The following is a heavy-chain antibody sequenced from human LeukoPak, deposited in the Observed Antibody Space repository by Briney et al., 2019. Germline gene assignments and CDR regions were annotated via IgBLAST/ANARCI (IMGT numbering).Heavy chain of an antibody. D-gene: IGHD2-2*01. J-gene: IGHJ6*03. V-gene: IGHV3-48*03. Sequence: PGGCLRLSCAASGFTFSSYEMNWVRQAPGKGLEWVSYISSSGSNIYYADSWKGRFTISRDNAKNSLYLQMNSLRAEDTAVYYCARGFGCSSTSCSNYYYYYMDVWGKGTTVTISS. CDR3: ARGFGCSSTSCSNYYYYYMDV. CDR2: ISSSGSNI. CDR1: GFTFSSYE.